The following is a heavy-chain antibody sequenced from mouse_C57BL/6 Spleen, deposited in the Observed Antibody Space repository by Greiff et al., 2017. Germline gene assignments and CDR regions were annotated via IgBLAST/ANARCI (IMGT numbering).Heavy chain of an antibody. V-gene: IGHV1-9*01. CDR1: GYTFTGYW. Sequence: QVQLQQSGAELMKPGASVKLSCKATGYTFTGYWIEWVKQRPGHGLEWIGEILPGSGSTNCNEKFKGKATFTADTSSNTAYMQLSSLTTEDSAIYYCARREEDGNYDFFDYWGQGTTLTVSS. J-gene: IGHJ2*01. CDR3: ARREEDGNYDFFDY. D-gene: IGHD2-1*01. CDR2: ILPGSGST.